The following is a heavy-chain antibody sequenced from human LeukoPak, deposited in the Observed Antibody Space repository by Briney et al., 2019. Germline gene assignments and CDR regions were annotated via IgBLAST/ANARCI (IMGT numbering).Heavy chain of an antibody. CDR2: INSDGSST. CDR3: AAAPRYCSSTSCYNY. Sequence: GGSLRLSCAASGFTFSSYWMHWVRQAPGKGLVWVSRINSDGSSTSYADSVKGRFTISRDNAKNTLYLQMNSLRSEDTAVYYCAAAPRYCSSTSCYNYWGQGTLVTVSS. J-gene: IGHJ4*02. V-gene: IGHV3-74*01. CDR1: GFTFSSYW. D-gene: IGHD2-2*02.